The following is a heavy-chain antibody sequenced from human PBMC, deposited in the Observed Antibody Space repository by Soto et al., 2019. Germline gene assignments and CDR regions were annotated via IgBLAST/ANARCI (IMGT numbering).Heavy chain of an antibody. Sequence: QVQLVQSGAEVKKPGASVKVSCKASGYSFNTYAMHWVRQAPGQRLEWLAWINACNVNTKYSQKFQGRLTVTRDTSVSTAYMELSSLPYEDTAVYYCARDMGQHLVMMRYYYAMDAWGQGTTVTVSS. J-gene: IGHJ6*02. CDR2: INACNVNT. CDR1: GYSFNTYA. CDR3: ARDMGQHLVMMRYYYAMDA. D-gene: IGHD6-6*01. V-gene: IGHV1-3*01.